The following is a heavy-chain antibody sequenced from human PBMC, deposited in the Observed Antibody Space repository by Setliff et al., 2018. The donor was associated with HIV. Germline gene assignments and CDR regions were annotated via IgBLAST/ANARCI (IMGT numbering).Heavy chain of an antibody. V-gene: IGHV1-46*01. CDR1: GYIFTNYY. Sequence: GASVTVSCKASGYIFTNYYVHWVRQAPGQGLEWMGIINPGGGTTSYPRKFRDKVTLTRDTSTSTVYMELTYLTSEDTAVYYWARAPPYSTGWGLDYWGQGTLVTVSS. CDR2: INPGGGTT. J-gene: IGHJ4*02. CDR3: ARAPPYSTGWGLDY. D-gene: IGHD6-19*01.